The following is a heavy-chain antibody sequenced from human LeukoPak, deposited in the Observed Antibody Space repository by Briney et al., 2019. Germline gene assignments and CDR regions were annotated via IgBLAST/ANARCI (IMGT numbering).Heavy chain of an antibody. J-gene: IGHJ4*02. Sequence: PGGSLRLSCAASGFTFSSYAMSWVRQAPGKGLEWVSAISGSGGSTYYADSVKGRSTISRDNSKNTLYLQMSSLRAEDTAVYYCAKGDRANFDWSYTFDYWGQGTLVTVSS. CDR1: GFTFSSYA. D-gene: IGHD3-9*01. V-gene: IGHV3-23*01. CDR2: ISGSGGST. CDR3: AKGDRANFDWSYTFDY.